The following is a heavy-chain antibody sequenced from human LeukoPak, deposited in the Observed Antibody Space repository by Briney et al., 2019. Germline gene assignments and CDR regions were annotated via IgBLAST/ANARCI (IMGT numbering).Heavy chain of an antibody. V-gene: IGHV3-21*06. Sequence: GGSLRLSCEASGFSFSASSMNWVRQAPGKGLEWVSSIFGHGPGLYYADSVKGRFTISRDNGKNSVYLEMNSLRDDDTAVYYCTREGGSTDAGFWGQGTLVTVSS. D-gene: IGHD5/OR15-5a*01. CDR2: IFGHGPGL. CDR3: TREGGSTDAGF. CDR1: GFSFSASS. J-gene: IGHJ4*02.